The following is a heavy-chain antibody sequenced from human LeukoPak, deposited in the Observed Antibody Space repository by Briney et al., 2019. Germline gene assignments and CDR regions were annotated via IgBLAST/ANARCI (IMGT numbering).Heavy chain of an antibody. CDR3: ARGSYDSSGYYFESYYFDY. J-gene: IGHJ4*02. D-gene: IGHD3-22*01. CDR2: IYYTGRT. V-gene: IGHV4-39*07. CDR1: GASINTSNFY. Sequence: SETLSLTCTVSGASINTSNFYWAWIRQPPGKGLESIGNIYYTGRTYSNASLNSRVTISVDTSKNQFSLKLSSVTAADTAVYYCARGSYDSSGYYFESYYFDYWGQGTLVTVSS.